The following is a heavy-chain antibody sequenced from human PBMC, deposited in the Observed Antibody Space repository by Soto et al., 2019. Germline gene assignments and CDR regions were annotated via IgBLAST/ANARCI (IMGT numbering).Heavy chain of an antibody. CDR1: GYTFTSYD. V-gene: IGHV1-8*01. CDR2: MNPNSGNT. Sequence: ASVKVSCKASGYTFTSYDINWVRQATGQGLEGMGWMNPNSGNTGYAQKFQGRVTMTRNTSISTAYMELSSLRSEDTAVYYCARGSSWYNWFDPWGQGTLVTVSS. CDR3: ARGSSWYNWFDP. D-gene: IGHD6-13*01. J-gene: IGHJ5*02.